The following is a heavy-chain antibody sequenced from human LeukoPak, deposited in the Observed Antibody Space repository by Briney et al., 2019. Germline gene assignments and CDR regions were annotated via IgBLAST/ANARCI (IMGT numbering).Heavy chain of an antibody. J-gene: IGHJ4*02. CDR1: GFSFSRSG. CDR3: AKKTVGNYPLDS. CDR2: SGTDGDS. V-gene: IGHV3-23*01. D-gene: IGHD5-24*01. Sequence: WGSLALSCAASGFSFSRSGLNWVRQPPGKGLEWVSTSGTDGDSYYADSVKGRFAISRDNSKNMLYLHMTSLRAEDTAVYYCAKKTVGNYPLDSWGQGALVTVSP.